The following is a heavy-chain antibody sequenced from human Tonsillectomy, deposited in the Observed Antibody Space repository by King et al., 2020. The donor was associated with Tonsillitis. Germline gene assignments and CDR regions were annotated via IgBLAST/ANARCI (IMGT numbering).Heavy chain of an antibody. CDR2: VSCDGTNK. CDR1: GFTFRNYA. V-gene: IGHV3-30*04. J-gene: IGHJ4*02. D-gene: IGHD1-26*01. CDR3: ARDRGSWVLDIDY. Sequence: VQLEEAGGGVVQPGRSLRPSCAASGFTFRNYAMHWVRQAPGKGRGWVAIVSCDGTNKFSADSVKGRFTISRDSSKNSLYLQMTSLRAEDTAFYYCARDRGSWVLDIDYWGQGSLVTVSA.